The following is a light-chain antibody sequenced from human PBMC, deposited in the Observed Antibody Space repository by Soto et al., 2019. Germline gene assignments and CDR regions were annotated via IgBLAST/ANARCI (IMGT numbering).Light chain of an antibody. V-gene: IGLV2-14*01. CDR1: SSDVGGYNY. CDR3: SSYTSSSTVV. CDR2: DVS. J-gene: IGLJ2*01. Sequence: QSALTQPASVSGSPGQSITISCTGTSSDVGGYNYVSWYQQHPGKALKLMIYDVSNRPSGVSNRFSGSKSVNTASLTISGLQAEDEADYYCSSYTSSSTVVFGGGTKVTVL.